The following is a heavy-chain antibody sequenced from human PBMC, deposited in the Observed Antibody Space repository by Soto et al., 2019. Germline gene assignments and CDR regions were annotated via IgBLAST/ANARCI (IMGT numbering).Heavy chain of an antibody. CDR1: GFTFSSYS. CDR3: ARDYVTPYSYYYYYGMDV. Sequence: TGGSLRLSCAASGFTFSSYSMHWVPPAPGQGVEWVAVISYDGSNKYYADSVKGRFTISRDNSKNTLYLQMNSLRAEDTAVYYCARDYVTPYSYYYYYGMDVWGQGTTVTVSS. V-gene: IGHV3-30-3*01. CDR2: ISYDGSNK. J-gene: IGHJ6*02. D-gene: IGHD2-21*01.